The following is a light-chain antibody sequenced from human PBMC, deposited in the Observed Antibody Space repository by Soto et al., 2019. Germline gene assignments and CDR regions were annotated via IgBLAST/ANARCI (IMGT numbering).Light chain of an antibody. Sequence: DIQMTQSPSTLSASVGDRVTITCRASQSISSWLAWYQQKPGKAPKLLIYKASSLESGVPSRFSGSGSGTEFTLTISCLQPDDFATYYCQQYKTFWTFGQGTKVEIK. CDR2: KAS. CDR3: QQYKTFWT. CDR1: QSISSW. J-gene: IGKJ1*01. V-gene: IGKV1-5*03.